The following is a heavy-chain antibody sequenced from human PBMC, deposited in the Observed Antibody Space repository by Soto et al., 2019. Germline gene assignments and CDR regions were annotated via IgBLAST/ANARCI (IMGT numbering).Heavy chain of an antibody. CDR3: AKVSDSSGWPWRFDP. Sequence: GGSLRLSCAASGFTFSSYAMSWVRQAPGKGLEWVSAISGSGGSTYYADSVKGRFTISRDNSKNTLYLQMNSLRAEDTAVYYCAKVSDSSGWPWRFDPWGQGTLVTVSS. CDR2: ISGSGGST. D-gene: IGHD6-19*01. CDR1: GFTFSSYA. J-gene: IGHJ5*02. V-gene: IGHV3-23*01.